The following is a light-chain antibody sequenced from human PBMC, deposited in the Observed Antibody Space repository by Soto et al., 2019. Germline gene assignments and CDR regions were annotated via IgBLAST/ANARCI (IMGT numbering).Light chain of an antibody. CDR2: DVT. CDR1: SNDIGYYNY. V-gene: IGLV2-14*03. CDR3: CSYTTSTTLV. J-gene: IGLJ1*01. Sequence: QSVLTQAASVSGSPGQSITISCTGTSNDIGYYNYVSWYQQHPGKAPKLLIYDVTNRPSGVSNRFSGSKSANTASLTISGLQAEDEADYYCCSYTTSTTLVFGTGTKVTVL.